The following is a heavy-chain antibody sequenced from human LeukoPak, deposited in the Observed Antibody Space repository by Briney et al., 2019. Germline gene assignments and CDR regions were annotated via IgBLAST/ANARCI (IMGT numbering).Heavy chain of an antibody. D-gene: IGHD5-12*01. CDR3: ARLGWATAPLDY. V-gene: IGHV3-11*06. J-gene: IGHJ4*02. CDR2: ISSSSSYT. Sequence: GGSLRLSCAASGFTFSDYYMSWIRQAPGKGLEWVSYISSSSSYTNYADSVKGRFTISRDNAKDSLYLQMNSLRAEDTAVYYCARLGWATAPLDYWGQGTLVTVSS. CDR1: GFTFSDYY.